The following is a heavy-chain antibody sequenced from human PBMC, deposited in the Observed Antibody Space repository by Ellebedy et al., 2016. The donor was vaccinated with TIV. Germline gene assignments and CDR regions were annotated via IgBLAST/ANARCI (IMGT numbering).Heavy chain of an antibody. D-gene: IGHD3-10*01. CDR1: GFSLSSYW. J-gene: IGHJ4*02. Sequence: GGSLRLSCAASGFSLSSYWMHWVRQAPGKGLEWVANIKQDGSEKYYVDSVKGRFTISRDNAKNSLYLQMNSLRAEDTAVYICGRAIGSGSCYWGQGTLVTVSS. CDR2: IKQDGSEK. CDR3: GRAIGSGSCY. V-gene: IGHV3-7*01.